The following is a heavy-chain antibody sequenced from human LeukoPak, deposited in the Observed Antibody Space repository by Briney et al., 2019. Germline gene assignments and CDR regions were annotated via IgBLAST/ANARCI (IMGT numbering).Heavy chain of an antibody. V-gene: IGHV4-39*07. CDR1: GGSISSSSYY. D-gene: IGHD6-19*01. CDR2: IYYSGST. J-gene: IGHJ3*02. CDR3: ARTLYSSGWYDKTDAFDI. Sequence: SETLSLTCTVSGGSISSSSYYWGWIRQPPGKGLEWIGSIYYSGSTYYNPSLKSRVTISVDTSKNQFSLKLSSVTAADTAVYYCARTLYSSGWYDKTDAFDIWGQGTMVTVSS.